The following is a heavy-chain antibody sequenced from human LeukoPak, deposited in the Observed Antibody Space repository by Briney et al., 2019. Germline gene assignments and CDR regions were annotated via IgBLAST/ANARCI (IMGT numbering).Heavy chain of an antibody. CDR1: GGYTSTYY. V-gene: IGHV4-4*07. D-gene: IGHD1-26*01. Sequence: SETLSLTCTVSGGYTSTYYWSWIRQPAGKGLEWIGHASGSTNYNPSLKSRVAMSVDTSKNQFSLKLSSVTAADTAVYYCARAAGRDTTSGLDFDYWGQGILVTVSS. CDR2: ASGST. CDR3: ARAAGRDTTSGLDFDY. J-gene: IGHJ4*02.